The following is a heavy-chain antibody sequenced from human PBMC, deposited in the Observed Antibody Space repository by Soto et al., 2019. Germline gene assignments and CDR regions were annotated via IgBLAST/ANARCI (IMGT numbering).Heavy chain of an antibody. V-gene: IGHV3-66*01. CDR2: IYSGGST. CDR3: ARALLPHDAFDI. J-gene: IGHJ3*02. CDR1: GSTVSSNY. Sequence: GGSLRLSCAASGSTVSSNYMSWVRQAPGKGLEWVSVIYSGGSTYYADSVKGRFTISRDNSKNTLYLQMNSLRAEDTAVYYCARALLPHDAFDIWGQGTMVTVSS.